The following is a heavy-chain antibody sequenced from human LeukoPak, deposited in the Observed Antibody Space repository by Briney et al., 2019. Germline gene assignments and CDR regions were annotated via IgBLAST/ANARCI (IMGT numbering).Heavy chain of an antibody. CDR3: AREPSGDYFDY. V-gene: IGHV3-7*03. D-gene: IGHD4-17*01. J-gene: IGHJ4*02. Sequence: GGSLRLSCAASGFTFSSYWMSWVRQAPGKGLEWVANIKQDGSDKYYVDSVEGRFTISRDNAKTLLYLQINSLRAEDTAVYYCAREPSGDYFDYWGQGTLVTVSS. CDR1: GFTFSSYW. CDR2: IKQDGSDK.